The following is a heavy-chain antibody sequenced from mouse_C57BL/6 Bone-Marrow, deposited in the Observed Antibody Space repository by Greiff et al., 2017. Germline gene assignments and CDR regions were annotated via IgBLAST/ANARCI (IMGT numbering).Heavy chain of an antibody. CDR1: GFTFSSYG. CDR3: ASAASETAMDY. Sequence: EVKLMESGGDLVKPGGSLKLSCAASGFTFSSYGMSWVRQTPDKRLEWVATISNSGSYTYYPDSVKGRFTISRENAKNTLYLQMSSLKSEDTAMYYCASAASETAMDYWGQGTSVTVSS. CDR2: ISNSGSYT. J-gene: IGHJ4*01. V-gene: IGHV5-6*01. D-gene: IGHD3-2*02.